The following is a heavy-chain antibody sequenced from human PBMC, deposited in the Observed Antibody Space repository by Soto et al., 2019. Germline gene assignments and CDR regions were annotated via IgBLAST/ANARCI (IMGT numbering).Heavy chain of an antibody. CDR1: GGTFSRYA. Sequence: QVQLVQSGAEVKKPGCSVKVSCKAPGGTFSRYAISWVRQAPGQGLEWMGGIIPIFGTANYAQKFQGRVTITADESTSTGYMELSSLRSEDTAVYYCARSQGGSSSLDIYYYYYYGMDVWGQGTTVTVSS. D-gene: IGHD2-15*01. J-gene: IGHJ6*02. CDR2: IIPIFGTA. V-gene: IGHV1-69*01. CDR3: ARSQGGSSSLDIYYYYYYGMDV.